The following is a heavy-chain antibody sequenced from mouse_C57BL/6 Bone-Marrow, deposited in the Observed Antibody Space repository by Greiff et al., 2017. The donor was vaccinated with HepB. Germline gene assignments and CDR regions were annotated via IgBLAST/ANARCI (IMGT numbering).Heavy chain of an antibody. CDR2: TYPGSGST. V-gene: IGHV1-55*01. CDR3: AGSSYGYYAMDY. D-gene: IGHD1-1*01. Sequence: QVQLQQPGAELVKPGASVKMSCKASGYTFTSYWITWVKQRPGQGLEWIGDTYPGSGSTNYNEKFKSKATLTVDTSSSTAYMQLSSLTSEDSAVYYGAGSSYGYYAMDYWGQGTSVTVSS. J-gene: IGHJ4*01. CDR1: GYTFTSYW.